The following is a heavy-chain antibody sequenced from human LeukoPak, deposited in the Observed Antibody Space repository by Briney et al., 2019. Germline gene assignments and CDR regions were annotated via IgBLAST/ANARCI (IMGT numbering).Heavy chain of an antibody. CDR1: GYSISSPYY. CDR3: ARNSNY. Sequence: SETLSLTCTVSGYSISSPYYWGWIRQPPGKGLEWIGSIYHSGNTYYNASLKSRVTISADTSKNQFFLKLSSVTAANTAVYYCARNSNYWGQGMLVTVSS. D-gene: IGHD4-23*01. CDR2: IYHSGNT. V-gene: IGHV4-38-2*02. J-gene: IGHJ4*02.